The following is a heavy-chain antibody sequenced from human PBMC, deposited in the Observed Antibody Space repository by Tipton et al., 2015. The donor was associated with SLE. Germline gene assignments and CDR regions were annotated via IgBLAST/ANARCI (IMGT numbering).Heavy chain of an antibody. CDR2: IYSSGSI. Sequence: LRLSCTVSGGSISSYYWSWIRQPPGKGLEWIGYIYSSGSINYNPSLKSRVTISIDTSKNQFSLKLSSVTAADTALYYCARGGTFKYFQHWGQGTLVTVSS. V-gene: IGHV4-59*01. J-gene: IGHJ1*01. CDR1: GGSISSYY. D-gene: IGHD3-16*01. CDR3: ARGGTFKYFQH.